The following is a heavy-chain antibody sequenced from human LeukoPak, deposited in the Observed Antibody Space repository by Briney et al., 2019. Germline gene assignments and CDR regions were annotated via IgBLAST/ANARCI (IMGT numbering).Heavy chain of an antibody. V-gene: IGHV4-30-4*01. CDR3: ARVVTDWAIHN. D-gene: IGHD3-9*01. CDR2: IYYSGST. CDR1: GGSINSGDYY. J-gene: IGHJ4*02. Sequence: SETLSLTCTVSGGSINSGDYYWSWIRQPPGKGLELIGFIYYSGSTYNNPSLKSRVTISVETPKNHFSLRLSSVTAADTAMYYCARVVTDWAIHNWGQGTLVTVSS.